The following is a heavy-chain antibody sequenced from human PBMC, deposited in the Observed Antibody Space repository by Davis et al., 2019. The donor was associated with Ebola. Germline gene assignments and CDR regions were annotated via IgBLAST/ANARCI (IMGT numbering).Heavy chain of an antibody. J-gene: IGHJ5*02. CDR1: GFTFTNYA. Sequence: GESLKISCAASGFTFTNYAMSWVRQAPGKRLEWVSAICGSGGNTYYAGSVRGRFTIARDDSKNTLYLQMNSLRAEDTAVYYCAKGYAVGGTCYSSAESWGQGTLVTVSS. V-gene: IGHV3-23*01. D-gene: IGHD2-15*01. CDR2: ICGSGGNT. CDR3: AKGYAVGGTCYSSAES.